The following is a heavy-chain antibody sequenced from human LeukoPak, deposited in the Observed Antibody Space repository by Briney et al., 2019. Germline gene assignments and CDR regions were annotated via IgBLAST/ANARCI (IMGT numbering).Heavy chain of an antibody. J-gene: IGHJ3*02. D-gene: IGHD3-22*01. CDR1: GFSFSGYS. V-gene: IGHV3-48*01. CDR3: ARSFADSSGYHYVDSFDI. Sequence: GGSLRLSCAASGFSFSGYSMNWVRQTPGEGLEWVSYIRSGSSAIHYADSVKGRFTISRDNAKNTLYLQMNSLRAEDTAVYYCARSFADSSGYHYVDSFDIWGRGTMVTVSS. CDR2: IRSGSSAI.